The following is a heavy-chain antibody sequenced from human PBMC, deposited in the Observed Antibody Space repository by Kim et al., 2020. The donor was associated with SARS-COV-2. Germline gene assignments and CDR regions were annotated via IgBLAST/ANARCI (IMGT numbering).Heavy chain of an antibody. Sequence: ASVKVSCKASGYTFTSYYMHWVRQAPGQGLEWMGIINPSGGSTSYAQKFQGRVTMTRDTSTSTVYMELSSLRSEDTAVYYCARGIRYCSSTSCYAQIAVAGKLGDYWGQGTLVTVSS. V-gene: IGHV1-46*01. D-gene: IGHD2-2*01. CDR2: INPSGGST. CDR3: ARGIRYCSSTSCYAQIAVAGKLGDY. CDR1: GYTFTSYY. J-gene: IGHJ4*02.